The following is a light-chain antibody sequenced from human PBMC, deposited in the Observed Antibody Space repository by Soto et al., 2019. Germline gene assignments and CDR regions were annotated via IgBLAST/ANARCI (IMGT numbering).Light chain of an antibody. Sequence: QSALTQPPSASGSPGQSVTISCTGTSSDVGAYKYVSWYQQYPGKAPKLMIYEVTKRPSGVPDRFSGSKSGNTVSLTVSGLQAEDEADYYCTSYVGNDIWVFGGGTQLTVL. CDR2: EVT. CDR1: SSDVGAYKY. V-gene: IGLV2-8*01. J-gene: IGLJ3*02. CDR3: TSYVGNDIWV.